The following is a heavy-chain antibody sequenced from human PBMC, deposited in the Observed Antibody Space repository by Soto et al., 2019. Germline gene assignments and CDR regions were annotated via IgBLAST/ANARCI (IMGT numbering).Heavy chain of an antibody. CDR2: IVVGSGNT. CDR3: AADKGHSSGWYFYYYGMDV. V-gene: IGHV1-58*01. J-gene: IGHJ6*02. CDR1: GFTFTSSA. D-gene: IGHD6-19*01. Sequence: PVKVSCKASGFTFTSSAVQWVRQARGQRLEWIGWIVVGSGNTNYAQKFQERVTITRDMSTSTAYMELSSLRSEDTAVYYCAADKGHSSGWYFYYYGMDVWGQGTTVTVSS.